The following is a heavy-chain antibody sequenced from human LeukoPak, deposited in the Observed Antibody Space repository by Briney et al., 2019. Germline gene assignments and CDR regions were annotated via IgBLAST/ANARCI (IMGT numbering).Heavy chain of an antibody. D-gene: IGHD3-9*01. J-gene: IGHJ2*01. V-gene: IGHV1-69*13. CDR2: IILIFGTA. CDR3: ARGTDYDILTGYYHWYFDL. CDR1: GGTFSSYA. Sequence: SVKVSCKASGGTFSSYAISWVRQAPGQGLEWMGGIILIFGTANYAQKFQGRVTITADESTSTAYMELSSLRSEDTAVYYCARGTDYDILTGYYHWYFDLWGRGTLVTVSS.